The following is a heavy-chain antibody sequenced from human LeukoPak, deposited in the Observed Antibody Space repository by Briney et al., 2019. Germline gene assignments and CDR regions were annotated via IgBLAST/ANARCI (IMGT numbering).Heavy chain of an antibody. CDR3: ARTYYYGSGSYYLDY. J-gene: IGHJ4*02. CDR2: INHSGST. D-gene: IGHD3-10*01. Sequence: PSETLSLTCAVYGGSFSGYYWSWIRQPPGKGLEWIGEINHSGSTNYNPSLKSRVTISVDTSKNQFSLELSSVTAADTAVYYCARTYYYGSGSYYLDYWGQGTLVTVSS. CDR1: GGSFSGYY. V-gene: IGHV4-34*01.